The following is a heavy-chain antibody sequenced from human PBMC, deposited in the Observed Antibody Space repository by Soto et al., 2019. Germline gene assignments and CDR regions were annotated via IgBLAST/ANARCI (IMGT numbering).Heavy chain of an antibody. CDR3: ARGGREVPRIPYDT. CDR2: INPNVGGT. V-gene: IGHV1-2*02. CDR1: GYTFSDYY. J-gene: IGHJ5*02. D-gene: IGHD3-16*01. Sequence: QVQLVQSGAEVKKPGASVYVSCKASGYTFSDYYVHWVRQAPGQGLEWRRWINPNVGGTNYARKFQGRVTMTRDTSISTVYMKLTRLRPDDTAIYYCARGGREVPRIPYDTWGQGTRVTVSS.